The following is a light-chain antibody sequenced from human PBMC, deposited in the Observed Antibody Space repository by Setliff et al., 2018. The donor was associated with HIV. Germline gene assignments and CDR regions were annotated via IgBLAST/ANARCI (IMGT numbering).Light chain of an antibody. Sequence: QSVLTQPPSVSGAPGQRVTISCTGSSSNIGAGYDVHWYQQVSGTAPSLLIYGNNNRPSGVPDRFSGSKSGTSASLAITGLQVEDEADYYCQSYDRSLSGSKAFGTGTKVTVL. V-gene: IGLV1-40*01. CDR3: QSYDRSLSGSKA. CDR2: GNN. J-gene: IGLJ1*01. CDR1: SSNIGAGYD.